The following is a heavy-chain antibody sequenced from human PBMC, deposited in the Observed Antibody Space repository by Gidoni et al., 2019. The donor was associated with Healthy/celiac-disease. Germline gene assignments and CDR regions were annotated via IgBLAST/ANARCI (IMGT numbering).Heavy chain of an antibody. Sequence: QLQLQESGPGLVKPSETLSLTCTVSGGSISSSSYYWGWIRQPPGKGLEWIGSIYYSGSTYCNPSLKSRVTISVDTSKNQFSLKLSSVTAADTAVYYCARHGGDGAVAGIDYWGQGTLVTVSS. CDR2: IYYSGST. J-gene: IGHJ4*02. CDR1: GGSISSSSYY. D-gene: IGHD6-19*01. V-gene: IGHV4-39*01. CDR3: ARHGGDGAVAGIDY.